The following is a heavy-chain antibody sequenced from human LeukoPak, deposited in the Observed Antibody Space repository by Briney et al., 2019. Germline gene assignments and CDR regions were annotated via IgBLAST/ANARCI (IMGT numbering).Heavy chain of an antibody. V-gene: IGHV4-34*01. CDR2: ISHSGSI. D-gene: IGHD3-16*01. CDR1: GGSFSGYY. Sequence: SETLSLTCAVYGGSFSGYYWSWIRQSPGKGLEWIGEISHSGSINYTPSLKSRVTLSIDTSKNQFSLKLTSVTAADTAVCYCARGMIDARLQDWGQGTLVTVSS. J-gene: IGHJ4*02. CDR3: ARGMIDARLQD.